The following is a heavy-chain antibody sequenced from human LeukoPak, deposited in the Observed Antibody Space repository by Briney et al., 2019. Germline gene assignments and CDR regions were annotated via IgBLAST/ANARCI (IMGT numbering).Heavy chain of an antibody. CDR3: ARAISCGGDCYSGVDY. Sequence: SETLSLTCTVSGGSISSYYWSWIRQPPGKGLEWIGYIYYSGSTNYNPSLKSRVTISVDTSKNQFSLKLSSVTAVDTAVYYCARAISCGGDCYSGVDYWGQGTLVTVSS. CDR2: IYYSGST. D-gene: IGHD2-21*02. V-gene: IGHV4-59*01. J-gene: IGHJ4*02. CDR1: GGSISSYY.